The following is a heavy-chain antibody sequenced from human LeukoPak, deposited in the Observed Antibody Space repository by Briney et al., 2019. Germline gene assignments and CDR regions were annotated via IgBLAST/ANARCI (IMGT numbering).Heavy chain of an antibody. J-gene: IGHJ6*03. CDR1: GFNFRNYW. Sequence: GGSLRLSCAASGFNFRNYWMTWVRQAPGKGLEWVANIKKDGSERNYVDSVKGRFTVSRDDAMNSLYLQMNSLRAEDTAVYSCARVSGLILSDLSFYYFLDVWGKGTTVTVSS. D-gene: IGHD3-10*01. CDR3: ARVSGLILSDLSFYYFLDV. V-gene: IGHV3-7*01. CDR2: IKKDGSER.